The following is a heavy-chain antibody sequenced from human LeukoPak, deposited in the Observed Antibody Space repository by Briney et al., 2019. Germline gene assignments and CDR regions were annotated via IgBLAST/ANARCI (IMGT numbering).Heavy chain of an antibody. J-gene: IGHJ5*02. D-gene: IGHD3-3*01. V-gene: IGHV4-39*07. CDR2: IYYSGST. Sequence: KTSETLSLTCTVSGGSISSSSYYWGWIRQPPGKGLEWIGSIYYSGSTYYNPSLKSRVTISVDTSKNQFSLKLSSVTAADTAVYYCARGLRFFRWFDPWGQGTLVTVSS. CDR1: GGSISSSSYY. CDR3: ARGLRFFRWFDP.